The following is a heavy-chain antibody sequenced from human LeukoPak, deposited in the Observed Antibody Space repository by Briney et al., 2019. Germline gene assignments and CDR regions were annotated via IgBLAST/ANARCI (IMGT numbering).Heavy chain of an antibody. J-gene: IGHJ5*02. CDR2: IYYSGST. CDR3: ARNSRAEAASLGHGWFDP. V-gene: IGHV4-39*01. Sequence: PSETLSLTCTVSGGSISSYYWGWIRQPPGKGLEWIGSIYYSGSTYYNPSLKSRVTISVDTSKNQFSLKLSSVTAADTAVYYCARNSRAEAASLGHGWFDPWGQGTLVTVSS. CDR1: GGSISSYY. D-gene: IGHD2-15*01.